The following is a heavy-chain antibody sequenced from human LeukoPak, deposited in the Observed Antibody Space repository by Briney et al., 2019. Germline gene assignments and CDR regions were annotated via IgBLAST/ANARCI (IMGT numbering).Heavy chain of an antibody. CDR1: GGSISSSSYY. D-gene: IGHD5-12*01. CDR3: AYKSGATNAFDI. V-gene: IGHV4-39*01. Sequence: SETLSLTCTVSGGSISSSSYYWGWIRQPPGKGLEWIGSIYYSGSTYYTPSLKSRVTISVDTSKNQFSLKLNSVTAADTAVYYCAYKSGATNAFDIWGQGTMVTVSS. J-gene: IGHJ3*02. CDR2: IYYSGST.